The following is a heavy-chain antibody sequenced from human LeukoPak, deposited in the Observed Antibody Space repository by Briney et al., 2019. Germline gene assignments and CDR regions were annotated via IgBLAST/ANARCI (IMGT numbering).Heavy chain of an antibody. V-gene: IGHV3-21*01. CDR3: ARGKLGSFDI. CDR1: GFTFSAYA. J-gene: IGHJ3*02. D-gene: IGHD3-10*01. CDR2: ISSSSSYI. Sequence: GGSLRLSCEASGFTFSAYAMTWVRQAPGKGLEWVSSISSSSSYIYYADSVKGRFTISRDNSKNTLYLQMNSLRVEDTAVYYCARGKLGSFDIWGQGTLVTVSS.